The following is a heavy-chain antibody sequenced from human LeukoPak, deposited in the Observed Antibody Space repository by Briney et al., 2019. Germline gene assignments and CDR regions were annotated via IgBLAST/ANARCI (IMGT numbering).Heavy chain of an antibody. Sequence: PSETLSLTCTVSGGSISSYYWSWIRQPAGKGLEWIGRIYTSGSTNYNPSPKSRVTMSVDTSKNQFSLKLSSVTAADTAVYYCAGLYYYGSGSSFDYWGQGTLVTVSS. CDR3: AGLYYYGSGSSFDY. D-gene: IGHD3-10*01. V-gene: IGHV4-4*07. CDR2: IYTSGST. J-gene: IGHJ4*02. CDR1: GGSISSYY.